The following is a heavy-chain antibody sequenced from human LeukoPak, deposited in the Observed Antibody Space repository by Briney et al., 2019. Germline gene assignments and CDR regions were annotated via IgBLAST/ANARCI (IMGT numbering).Heavy chain of an antibody. CDR2: IGGGGSDT. V-gene: IGHV3-23*01. CDR3: AKSSGSWKFDY. CDR1: GFTFSSYW. D-gene: IGHD1-1*01. J-gene: IGHJ4*02. Sequence: PGGSLRLSCAASGFTFSSYWMSWVRQAPGKGLEWVSAIGGGGSDTYYADSVKGRFTISRDNSKNTLFLHMNSLRAEDTALYYCAKSSGSWKFDYWGQGTLVTVSP.